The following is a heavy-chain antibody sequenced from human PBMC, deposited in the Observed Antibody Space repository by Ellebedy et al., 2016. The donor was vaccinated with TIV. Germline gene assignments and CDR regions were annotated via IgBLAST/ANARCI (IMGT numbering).Heavy chain of an antibody. CDR3: ARAIGAADSF. J-gene: IGHJ4*02. CDR1: GFTFSSYL. V-gene: IGHV3-7*01. Sequence: GESLKISXAASGFTFSSYLMNWVRQAPGKGLEWVANIKQDGSDKYYVDSVKGRFTISRDNAKNSLFLQMNSLRAEDTAVYYCARAIGAADSFWGQGTLVTVSS. CDR2: IKQDGSDK. D-gene: IGHD6-13*01.